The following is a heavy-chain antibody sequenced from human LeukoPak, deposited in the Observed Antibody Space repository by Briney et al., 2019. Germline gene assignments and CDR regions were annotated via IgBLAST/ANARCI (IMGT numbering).Heavy chain of an antibody. J-gene: IGHJ4*02. V-gene: IGHV3-73*01. CDR3: TRLGSYSGNDVDY. CDR2: IRTKAKSYAT. CDR1: GITFSDST. D-gene: IGHD5-12*01. Sequence: GGSLRLSCAASGITFSDSTIHWVRQASGKGLEWVGRIRTKAKSYATAYGASVKGRFTVSRDDSKNTAYLQMNSLKTEDTAIYYCTRLGSYSGNDVDYWGQGTLVTVSS.